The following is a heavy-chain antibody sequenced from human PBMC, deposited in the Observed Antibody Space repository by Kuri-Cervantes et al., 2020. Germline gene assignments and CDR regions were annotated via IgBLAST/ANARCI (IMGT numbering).Heavy chain of an antibody. CDR1: GFSLSTSGVG. Sequence: SGPTLVKPTQTLTLTCTFSGFSLSTSGVGVGWIRQPPGKGLEWIGSISYGGTTFYNPSLKSRVTISVDTSQNQISLKLTSMTAADTAVYYCARHIGRFYYHGMDVWGQGTTVTVSS. CDR3: ARHIGRFYYHGMDV. CDR2: ISYGGTT. V-gene: IGHV4-39*01. D-gene: IGHD2-15*01. J-gene: IGHJ6*02.